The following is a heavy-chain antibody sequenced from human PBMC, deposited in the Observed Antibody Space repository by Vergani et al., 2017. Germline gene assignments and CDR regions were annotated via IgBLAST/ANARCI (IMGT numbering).Heavy chain of an antibody. CDR2: IRSKAYGGTN. D-gene: IGHD2-15*01. V-gene: IGHV3-49*04. CDR3: TRENIVVVVAAWNWFDP. Sequence: EVQLVESGGGLVQPGRSLRLSCTASGFTFGDYAMSWVRQAPGKGLEWVGFIRSKAYGGTNENDAAVKGRFTISRDDSKSIAYLQMNSLKTDDTAVYYCTRENIVVVVAAWNWFDPWGQGTLVTVSS. CDR1: GFTFGDYA. J-gene: IGHJ5*02.